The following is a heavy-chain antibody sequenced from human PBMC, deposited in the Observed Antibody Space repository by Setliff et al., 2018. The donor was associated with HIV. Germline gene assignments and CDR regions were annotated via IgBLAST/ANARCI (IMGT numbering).Heavy chain of an antibody. Sequence: GGSLRLSCVASGFAFSSYWMHWVRQAPGKGPMWISHIDNDGTSTTYADSVKGRFTVSRDNAKNTVYLQMNSLGADDTGFYYGARGDGGLDSWGQGTLVTVSS. D-gene: IGHD3-3*01. CDR3: ARGDGGLDS. V-gene: IGHV3-74*01. CDR2: IDNDGTST. J-gene: IGHJ4*02. CDR1: GFAFSSYW.